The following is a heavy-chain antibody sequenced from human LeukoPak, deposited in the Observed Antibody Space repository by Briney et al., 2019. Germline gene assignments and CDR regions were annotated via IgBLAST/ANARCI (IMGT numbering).Heavy chain of an antibody. D-gene: IGHD6-19*01. Sequence: GGSLRLSCAASGFIFSSYWMSWVRQAPGKGLEWVANVKQDGSEKYYVDSVKGRFTISRDNAKSSLYLQMNSLRAEDTAVYYCARDLIAVGDAFDIWGQGTMVTVSS. J-gene: IGHJ3*02. V-gene: IGHV3-7*05. CDR3: ARDLIAVGDAFDI. CDR1: GFIFSSYW. CDR2: VKQDGSEK.